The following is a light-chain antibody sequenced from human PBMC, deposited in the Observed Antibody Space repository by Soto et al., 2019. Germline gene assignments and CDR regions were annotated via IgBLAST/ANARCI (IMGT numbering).Light chain of an antibody. CDR3: SSYTSSSTLDYV. CDR1: RSDVGGYNY. J-gene: IGLJ1*01. CDR2: DVS. V-gene: IGLV2-14*01. Sequence: QSVLTQPASGSGSPGQSITISCTGTRSDVGGYNYVSWYQQHPGKAPKLMIYDVSNRPSGVSNRFSGSKSGNTASLTISGLQAEDEADYYCSSYTSSSTLDYVFGTGTKVTVL.